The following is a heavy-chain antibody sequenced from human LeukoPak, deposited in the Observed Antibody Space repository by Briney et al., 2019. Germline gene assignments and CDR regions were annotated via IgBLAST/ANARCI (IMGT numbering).Heavy chain of an antibody. V-gene: IGHV4-59*08. Sequence: SDTLSLTCAVSGGSISSYYWTWIRQPPGKGLEWVGYIQNSAIYRAKIKSSPSLQSRVSLSIDTSKNQVSLTVNSVTAADTAVYYCARLSSTLYYSMDVWGPGTAVTVSS. D-gene: IGHD6-6*01. J-gene: IGHJ6*02. CDR3: ARLSSTLYYSMDV. CDR1: GGSISSYY. CDR2: IQNSAIYRAKI.